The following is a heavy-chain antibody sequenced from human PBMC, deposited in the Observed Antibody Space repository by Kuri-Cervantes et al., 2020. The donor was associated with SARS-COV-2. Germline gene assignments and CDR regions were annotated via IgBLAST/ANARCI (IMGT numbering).Heavy chain of an antibody. CDR3: ARDWRTVAGKN. D-gene: IGHD6-19*01. J-gene: IGHJ4*02. Sequence: SETLCLTCTVSGGSISSYYWSWIRQPPGKGLEWIGYIYYSGSTNYNPSLKSRVTISVDTSKNQFSLKLSSVTAADTAMYYCARDWRTVAGKNWGQGTLVTVSS. CDR1: GGSISSYY. V-gene: IGHV4-59*01. CDR2: IYYSGST.